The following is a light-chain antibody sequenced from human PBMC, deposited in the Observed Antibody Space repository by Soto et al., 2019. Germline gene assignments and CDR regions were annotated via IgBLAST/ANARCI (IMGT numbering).Light chain of an antibody. CDR2: DTS. CDR3: QQRSDWPRFT. Sequence: EIVLTQSPATLSLSPGERATLSCRASQSVSSYLAWYQQKPGQAPRLIIYDTSNRDTGIPARFSGSGSGTDFTLPISRLEPEDFAVYYCQQRSDWPRFTFGPGTKVDIK. J-gene: IGKJ3*01. CDR1: QSVSSY. V-gene: IGKV3-11*01.